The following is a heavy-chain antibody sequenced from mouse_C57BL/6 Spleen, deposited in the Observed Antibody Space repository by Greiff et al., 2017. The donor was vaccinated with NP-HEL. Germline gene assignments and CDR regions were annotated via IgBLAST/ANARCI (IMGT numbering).Heavy chain of an antibody. CDR2: IRNKANNHAT. Sequence: EVMLVESGGGLVQPGGSMKLSCAASGFTFSDAWMDWVRQSPEKGLEWVAEIRNKANNHATYYAESVKGRFTISRDDSKSSVYLQMNSLRAEDTGIYYCTGITTVVAFYAMDYWGQGTSVTVSS. CDR1: GFTFSDAW. D-gene: IGHD1-1*01. V-gene: IGHV6-6*01. J-gene: IGHJ4*01. CDR3: TGITTVVAFYAMDY.